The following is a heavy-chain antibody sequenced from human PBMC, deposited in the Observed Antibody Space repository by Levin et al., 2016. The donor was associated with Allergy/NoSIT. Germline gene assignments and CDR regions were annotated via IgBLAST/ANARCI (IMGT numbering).Heavy chain of an antibody. V-gene: IGHV5-51*01. CDR3: ARGGLRYFDW. D-gene: IGHD3-9*01. CDR2: IYPGDSDT. J-gene: IGHJ4*02. Sequence: VRQMPGKGLEWMGIIYPGDSDTRYSPSFQGQVTISADKSINTAYLQWSSLKASDTAMYYCARGGLRYFDWWGQGTLVTVSS.